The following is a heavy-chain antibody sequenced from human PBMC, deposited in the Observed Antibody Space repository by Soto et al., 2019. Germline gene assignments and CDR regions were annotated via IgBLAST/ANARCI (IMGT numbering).Heavy chain of an antibody. J-gene: IGHJ6*02. Sequence: QVQLQESGPGLVKPSQTLSLTCTVSGGSISSGNYYWSWIRQPPGKGLEWIGYIFYSGTTYYNPSLKSRVIISVDTSNNQFSLKVNSVTAADTAVYYCARDSGWFAEFNYYYDGMDVWGQGTTVTVSS. CDR3: ARDSGWFAEFNYYYDGMDV. D-gene: IGHD3-10*01. CDR2: IFYSGTT. CDR1: GGSISSGNYY. V-gene: IGHV4-30-4*01.